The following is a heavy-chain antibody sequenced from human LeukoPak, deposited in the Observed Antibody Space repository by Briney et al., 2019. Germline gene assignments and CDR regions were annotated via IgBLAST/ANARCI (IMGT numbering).Heavy chain of an antibody. CDR1: GYAFSSYW. CDR2: IYPGDSDT. D-gene: IGHD3-3*01. Sequence: GESLKISCKGSGYAFSSYWIGWVRQMPGKGLEWMGIIYPGDSDTRHSPSLQGQVTISVDTSIGTAYLQWSSLKASDTAIYYCARQNDFRLDYWGQGTLVTVSS. J-gene: IGHJ4*02. V-gene: IGHV5-51*01. CDR3: ARQNDFRLDY.